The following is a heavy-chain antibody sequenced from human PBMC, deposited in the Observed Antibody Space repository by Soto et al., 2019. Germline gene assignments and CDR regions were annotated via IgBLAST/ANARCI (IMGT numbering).Heavy chain of an antibody. J-gene: IGHJ4*02. V-gene: IGHV4-34*01. D-gene: IGHD1-26*01. CDR1: GGSFSGYY. Sequence: QVQLQQWGAGLLKPSETLSLTCAVYGGSFSGYYWSWIRQPPGKGLEWIGEINHSGSTNYNPSLKSRVTISVDTSKNQFSLKLSSVTAAATAVYYCARGRIVGAEKPSLNDYWGQGTLVTVSS. CDR2: INHSGST. CDR3: ARGRIVGAEKPSLNDY.